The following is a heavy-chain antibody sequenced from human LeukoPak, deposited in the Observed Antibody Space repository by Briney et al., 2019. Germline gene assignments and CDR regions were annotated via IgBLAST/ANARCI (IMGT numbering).Heavy chain of an antibody. Sequence: SVKVSSKASGGTSSSYAISWVRQAPGQGLEWMGGIFPIFGTANYAQKFQGRVTITADKSTSTAYMELRSRRSEDTAVYYCARDRFGYSYGNDDYYYGMDVWGKGTTVTVSS. CDR3: ARDRFGYSYGNDDYYYGMDV. CDR2: IFPIFGTA. J-gene: IGHJ6*04. CDR1: GGTSSSYA. V-gene: IGHV1-69*06. D-gene: IGHD5-18*01.